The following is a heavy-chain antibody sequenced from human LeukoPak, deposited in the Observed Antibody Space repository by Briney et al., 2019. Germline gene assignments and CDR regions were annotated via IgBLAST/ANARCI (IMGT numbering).Heavy chain of an antibody. D-gene: IGHD2-15*01. CDR2: INHSGST. J-gene: IGHJ6*04. CDR1: GGSFSGYY. V-gene: IGHV4-34*01. CDR3: ARGREVVVVAATIGYYYYYGMDV. Sequence: PSETLSLTRAVYGGSFSGYYWSWIRQPPGKGLEWIGEINHSGSTNYNPSLKSRVTISVDTSKNQFSLKLSSVTAADTAVYYCARGREVVVVAATIGYYYYYGMDVWGKGTTVTVSS.